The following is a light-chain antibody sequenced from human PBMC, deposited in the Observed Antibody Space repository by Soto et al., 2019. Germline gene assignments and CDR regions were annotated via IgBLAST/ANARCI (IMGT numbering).Light chain of an antibody. Sequence: EIVLTQSPGTLSLSPGERATLSCRASQSVSSSYLAWYQQKPGQAPRLLIYGASSRATGIPDRFSGRGSGTDFTLTISRLEPEDFAVYYCQQYGSSRMYTFGQGTKLEIK. J-gene: IGKJ2*01. CDR3: QQYGSSRMYT. V-gene: IGKV3-20*01. CDR1: QSVSSSY. CDR2: GAS.